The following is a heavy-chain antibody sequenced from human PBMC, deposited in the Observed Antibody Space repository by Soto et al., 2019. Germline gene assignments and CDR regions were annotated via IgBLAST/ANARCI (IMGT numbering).Heavy chain of an antibody. CDR2: IYHSGST. CDR1: GGSIRSGGYS. V-gene: IGHV4-31*02. Sequence: SLDLACAVSGGSIRSGGYSGNWIRQHPGKGLEWIGYIYHSGSTYYNPSLKSRVTISVDTSKNQFSLKLSSVTAADTAVYYCARVGGINWFDPWGQGTLVTVSS. CDR3: ARVGGINWFDP. J-gene: IGHJ5*02. D-gene: IGHD3-16*01.